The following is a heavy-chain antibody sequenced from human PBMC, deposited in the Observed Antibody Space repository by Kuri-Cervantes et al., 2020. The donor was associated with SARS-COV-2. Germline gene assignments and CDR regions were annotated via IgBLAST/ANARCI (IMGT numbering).Heavy chain of an antibody. J-gene: IGHJ4*02. Sequence: GGSLRLSCAASGFTVSSNYMSWVRQAPGKGLEWVSVIYSGGSTYYADSVKGRFTISRDNSKNTLYLQMNSLRAEDTAVYYCTRELGFLEWLYFDYWGQGTLVTVSS. D-gene: IGHD3-3*01. CDR3: TRELGFLEWLYFDY. CDR2: IYSGGST. V-gene: IGHV3-53*01. CDR1: GFTVSSNY.